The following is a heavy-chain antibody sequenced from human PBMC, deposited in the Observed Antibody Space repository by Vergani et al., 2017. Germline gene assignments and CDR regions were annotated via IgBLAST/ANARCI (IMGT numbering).Heavy chain of an antibody. CDR1: GFTFSSYA. D-gene: IGHD2-15*01. J-gene: IGHJ4*02. CDR2: ISYDGSNK. V-gene: IGHV3-30-3*01. Sequence: QVQLVESGGGVVQPGRSLRLSCAASGFTFSSYAMHWVRQAPGKGLEWVAVISYDGSNKYYADSVKGRFTISRDNAKNTLYLQMNSLRAEDTAVYYCAKVPGYIVVGSRGYEIDYWGQGTLVTVSS. CDR3: AKVPGYIVVGSRGYEIDY.